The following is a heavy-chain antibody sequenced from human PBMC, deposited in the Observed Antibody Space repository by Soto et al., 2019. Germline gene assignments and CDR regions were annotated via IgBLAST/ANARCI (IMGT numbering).Heavy chain of an antibody. CDR1: GYTFTGYY. D-gene: IGHD3-16*01. V-gene: IGHV1-2*04. CDR3: ARDLSYGLRDYYYYGMDV. CDR2: INPNSGGT. J-gene: IGHJ6*02. Sequence: ASVKVSCKASGYTFTGYYMHWVRQAPGQGLEWMGWINPNSGGTNYAQKFQGWVTMTRDTSISTAYMELSRLRSDDTAVYYCARDLSYGLRDYYYYGMDVWGQGTTVTVSS.